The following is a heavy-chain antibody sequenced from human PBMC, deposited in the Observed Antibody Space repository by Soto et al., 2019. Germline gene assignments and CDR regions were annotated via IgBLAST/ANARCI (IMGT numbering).Heavy chain of an antibody. D-gene: IGHD6-6*01. Sequence: QVQLVESGGGLVKPGGSLRLSCAVSGFTFSDYYMTWIRQAPGKGLEWVSYISNSGSTIYYADSVKGRISVSRDNAKNSLYLEMNSLRAEDTAVYYCARERGRVAGRSFYPGMDVWGQGTTVIVSS. V-gene: IGHV3-11*01. CDR1: GFTFSDYY. CDR3: ARERGRVAGRSFYPGMDV. CDR2: ISNSGSTI. J-gene: IGHJ6*02.